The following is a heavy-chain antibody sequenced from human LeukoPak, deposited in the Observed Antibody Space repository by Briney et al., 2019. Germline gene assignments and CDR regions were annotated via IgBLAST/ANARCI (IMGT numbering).Heavy chain of an antibody. Sequence: PGGSLRLSCAASGFTFSDYYMSWIRQAPGKGLEWVSYISSSGSTIYYADSVKGRFTISRDNAKNSLYLQMNRLRAEDTAVYYCASGDIAARPLDYWGQGNLVTVSS. V-gene: IGHV3-11*01. D-gene: IGHD6-6*01. CDR1: GFTFSDYY. CDR3: ASGDIAARPLDY. J-gene: IGHJ4*02. CDR2: ISSSGSTI.